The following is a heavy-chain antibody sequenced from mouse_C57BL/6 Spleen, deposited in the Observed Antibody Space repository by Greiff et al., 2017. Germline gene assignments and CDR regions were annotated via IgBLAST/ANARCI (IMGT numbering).Heavy chain of an antibody. J-gene: IGHJ3*01. V-gene: IGHV1-59*01. CDR2: IDPSDSYT. D-gene: IGHD1-1*01. CDR1: GYTFTSYW. Sequence: QVQLQQPGAELVRPGTSVKLSCKASGYTFTSYWMHWVKQRPGQGLEWIGVIDPSDSYTNYNQKFKGKATLTVDTSSSTAYMQLSSLTTADSAVYYCARWEFTRVVAKAYWGQGTLVTVSA. CDR3: ARWEFTRVVAKAY.